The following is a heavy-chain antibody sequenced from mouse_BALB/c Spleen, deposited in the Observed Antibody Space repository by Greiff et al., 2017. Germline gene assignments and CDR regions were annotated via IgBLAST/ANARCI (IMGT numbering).Heavy chain of an antibody. V-gene: IGHV8-12*01. J-gene: IGHJ4*01. CDR3: ARGVRLYAMDY. CDR1: GFSLSTSGMG. D-gene: IGHD2-14*01. CDR2: IYWDDDK. Sequence: QVTLKVCGPGILQPSQTLSLTCSFSGFSLSTSGMGVSWIRQPSGKGLEWLAHIYWDDDKRYNPSLKSRLTISKDTSSNQVFLKITSVDTADTATYYCARGVRLYAMDYWGQGTSVTVSS.